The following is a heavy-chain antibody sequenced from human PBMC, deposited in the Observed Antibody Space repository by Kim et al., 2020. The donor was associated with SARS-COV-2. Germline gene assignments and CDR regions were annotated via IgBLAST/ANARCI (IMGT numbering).Heavy chain of an antibody. D-gene: IGHD6-19*01. CDR3: ASFEKWLTPYPYYDMDV. CDR2: ITSSSGTK. V-gene: IGHV3-48*02. Sequence: GGSLRLSCAASGFTFSSYNMNWVRQAPGKGLEWISYITSSSGTKYYADSVKGRFTISRDNAKNSLYLQMNSLRDEDTAVYYCASFEKWLTPYPYYDMDV. CDR1: GFTFSSYN. J-gene: IGHJ6*01.